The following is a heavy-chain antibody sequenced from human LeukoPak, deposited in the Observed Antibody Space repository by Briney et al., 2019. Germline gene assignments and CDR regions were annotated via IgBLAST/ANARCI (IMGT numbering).Heavy chain of an antibody. V-gene: IGHV3-30-3*01. D-gene: IGHD6-13*01. CDR2: ISYDGSNK. CDR3: AKEYSSSWYNDY. Sequence: PGGSLRLSCAASGFTFSSYAMHWVRQAPGKGLEWVAVISYDGSNKYYADSVKGRFTISRDNSKNTLYLQMNSLRAEDTAVYYCAKEYSSSWYNDYWGQGTLVTVSS. J-gene: IGHJ4*02. CDR1: GFTFSSYA.